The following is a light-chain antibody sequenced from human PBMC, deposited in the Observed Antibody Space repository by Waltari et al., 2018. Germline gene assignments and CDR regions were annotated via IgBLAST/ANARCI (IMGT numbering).Light chain of an antibody. CDR3: QQYGNSPVT. CDR1: PSVTSSY. J-gene: IGKJ4*01. V-gene: IGKV3-20*01. Sequence: ELVLTQSPGTLSLSPGERATLSCRASPSVTSSYLAWYQQKPGQAPRLLIYGASSRATGIPDRFSGSGSGTDFTLTISRLEPEDFAVYYCQQYGNSPVTFGGGTKVEIK. CDR2: GAS.